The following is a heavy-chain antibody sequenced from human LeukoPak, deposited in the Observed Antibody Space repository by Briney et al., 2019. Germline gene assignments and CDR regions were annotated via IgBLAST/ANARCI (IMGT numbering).Heavy chain of an antibody. CDR3: ARDPYYYDSSGYYSTDY. CDR1: RFTFSSYG. J-gene: IGHJ4*02. V-gene: IGHV3-48*02. Sequence: GGSLRLSCAASRFTFSSYGMNWVRQAPGKGLEWVSYISDSTSSKYYADSVKGRFTISRDNAKNSLYLQTNSLRDEDTAVYYCARDPYYYDSSGYYSTDYWGQGTLVTVSS. D-gene: IGHD3-22*01. CDR2: ISDSTSSK.